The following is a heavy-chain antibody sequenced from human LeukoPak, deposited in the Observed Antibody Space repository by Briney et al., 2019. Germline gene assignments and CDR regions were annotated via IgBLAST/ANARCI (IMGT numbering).Heavy chain of an antibody. CDR1: GGTFSSYA. Sequence: ASVKVSRKASGGTFSSYAISWVRQAPGQGLEWMGGIIPIFGTANYAQKFQGRVTITADESTSTAYMELSSLRSEDTAVYYCARVLRYFDWLLAAGAFDIWGQGTMVTVSS. CDR2: IIPIFGTA. CDR3: ARVLRYFDWLLAAGAFDI. J-gene: IGHJ3*02. V-gene: IGHV1-69*13. D-gene: IGHD3-9*01.